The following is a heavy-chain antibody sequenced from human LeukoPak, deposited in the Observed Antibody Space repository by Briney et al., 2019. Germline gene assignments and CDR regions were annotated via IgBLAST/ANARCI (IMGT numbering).Heavy chain of an antibody. D-gene: IGHD5-12*01. V-gene: IGHV1-2*02. CDR1: GYTFTGYY. J-gene: IGHJ4*02. CDR3: ANWAATIRNFNY. Sequence: ASVKVSCKASGYTFTGYYMHWVRQAPGQGLEWMGWINPNSGGTNYAKKFQGRVTMTTDTSISTAYMEMSRLRSDDTAVYYCANWAATIRNFNYWGQGTLVTVSS. CDR2: INPNSGGT.